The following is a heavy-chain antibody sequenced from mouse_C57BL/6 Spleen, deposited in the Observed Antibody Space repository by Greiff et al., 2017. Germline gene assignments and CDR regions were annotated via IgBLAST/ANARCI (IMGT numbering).Heavy chain of an antibody. CDR1: GYTFTDYY. D-gene: IGHD2-2*01. Sequence: EVQLQQSGPELVKPGASVKISCKASGYTFTDYYMNWVKQSHGKSLEWIGDINPNNGGTSYNQKFKGKATLTVDKSSSTAYMELRSLTSEDSAVYYCAGEGYDWYFDVWGTGTTVTVSS. J-gene: IGHJ1*03. CDR2: INPNNGGT. V-gene: IGHV1-26*01. CDR3: AGEGYDWYFDV.